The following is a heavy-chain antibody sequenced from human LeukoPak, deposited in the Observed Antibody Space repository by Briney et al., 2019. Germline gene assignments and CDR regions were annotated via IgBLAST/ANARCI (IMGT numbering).Heavy chain of an antibody. Sequence: PGGSLRLSCAASGFTFSSYAMSWVRQAPAKGLEWVSAISGSGGSTYYADSVKGRFTISRDNSKNTLYLQMNSLRAEDTAVYYCAKDPTFGSWTDYWGQGTLVTVSS. CDR1: GFTFSSYA. D-gene: IGHD6-13*01. V-gene: IGHV3-23*01. CDR2: ISGSGGST. CDR3: AKDPTFGSWTDY. J-gene: IGHJ4*02.